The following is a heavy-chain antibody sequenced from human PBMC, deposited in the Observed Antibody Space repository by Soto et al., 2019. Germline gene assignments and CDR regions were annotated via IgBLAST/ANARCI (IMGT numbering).Heavy chain of an antibody. CDR3: VKGYWKGDV. CDR2: ISGSGGSI. Sequence: EVQLLESGGGLVQPGGSLRLSCAASGFTFSTYAMNWVRQAPGNGLEWVSAISGSGGSIHYEDSVKGRFNISRDNSKNTLYLQMNSLRDEDTAVYHCVKGYWKGDVWGQGSKVTVSS. CDR1: GFTFSTYA. J-gene: IGHJ6*02. D-gene: IGHD1-1*01. V-gene: IGHV3-23*01.